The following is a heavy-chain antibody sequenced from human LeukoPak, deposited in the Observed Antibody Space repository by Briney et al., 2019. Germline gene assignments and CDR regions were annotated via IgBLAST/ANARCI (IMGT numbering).Heavy chain of an antibody. D-gene: IGHD4-23*01. CDR1: GFSLSDAKMG. V-gene: IGHV2-26*01. J-gene: IGHJ4*02. CDR3: ARGQTSDGGNFPVDVAY. CDR2: IFSNDEK. Sequence: SGPTLVNAPETLTLTLTVPGFSLSDAKMGVSWIRQPPGKALEWLAHIFSNDEKSYRTSLKSRLTISKDTSKSQVVLTMTNMDPVDTARYFCARGQTSDGGNFPVDVAYWGQGIMVTVSS.